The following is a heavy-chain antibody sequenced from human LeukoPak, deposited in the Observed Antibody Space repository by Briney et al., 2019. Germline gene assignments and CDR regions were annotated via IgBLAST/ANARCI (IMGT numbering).Heavy chain of an antibody. CDR2: MYYSGST. Sequence: SETLSLSCTVSGGSISSGDYYWSWIRQPPGKVLEWIAYMYYSGSTYYNPSLKSRVTMSADTSKNQLSLKLSSVTAADTAVYYCARPYYYDSRIDPWGQGILVTVSS. CDR1: GGSISSGDYY. J-gene: IGHJ5*02. V-gene: IGHV4-30-4*01. D-gene: IGHD3-22*01. CDR3: ARPYYYDSRIDP.